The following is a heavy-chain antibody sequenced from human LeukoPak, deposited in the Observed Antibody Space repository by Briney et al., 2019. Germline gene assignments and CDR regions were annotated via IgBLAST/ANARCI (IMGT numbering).Heavy chain of an antibody. D-gene: IGHD3-10*01. CDR3: ARGWFGLWHTSYADDNAFDI. J-gene: IGHJ3*02. V-gene: IGHV4-34*01. CDR1: GGSFSDYF. Sequence: KASETLSLTCAVYGGSFSDYFWSWIRQSPGKGLEWIAEINHRGRTNYNPSLKSRASILVDTSKNQFSLKLTFVTATDTAVYYCARGWFGLWHTSYADDNAFDIWGQGTMVTVSS. CDR2: INHRGRT.